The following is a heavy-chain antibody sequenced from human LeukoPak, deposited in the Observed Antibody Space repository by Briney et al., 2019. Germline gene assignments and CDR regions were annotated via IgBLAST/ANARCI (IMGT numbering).Heavy chain of an antibody. J-gene: IGHJ6*02. Sequence: GESLKISCKGSGYSFTSYWIGWVRQMPGKGLEWMGIIYPGDSDTRYSPSFQGQVTISADKSISTAYLQWSSLKASDTAMYYCARGGGYQDDYVWGSYLGYYYGMDVWGQGTTVTVSS. D-gene: IGHD3-16*02. V-gene: IGHV5-51*01. CDR1: GYSFTSYW. CDR3: ARGGGYQDDYVWGSYLGYYYGMDV. CDR2: IYPGDSDT.